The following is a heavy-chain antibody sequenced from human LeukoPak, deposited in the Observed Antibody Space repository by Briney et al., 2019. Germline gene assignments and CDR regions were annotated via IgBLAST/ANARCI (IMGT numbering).Heavy chain of an antibody. J-gene: IGHJ5*02. CDR1: GFTVSSNY. V-gene: IGHV3-53*01. CDR3: ARGAGYYYDSSGYLYNWFDP. CDR2: IYGGGTT. D-gene: IGHD3-22*01. Sequence: GGSLRLSCAASGFTVSSNYMSWVRQAPGKGLEWVSVIYGGGTTYYADSVKGRFTISRDNAKNSLYLQMNSLRAEDTAVYYCARGAGYYYDSSGYLYNWFDPWGQGTLVTVSS.